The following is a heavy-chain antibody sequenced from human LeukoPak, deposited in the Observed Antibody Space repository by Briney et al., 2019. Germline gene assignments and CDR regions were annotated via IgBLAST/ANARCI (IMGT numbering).Heavy chain of an antibody. J-gene: IGHJ4*02. Sequence: SETLSLTCTVSGGSISSGSYYWSWIRQPAGKGLEWIGRIYTSGSTNYNPSLKSRVTISVDTSKNQFSLKLSSVTAADTAVYYCAREKSYYDILTGYSYFGYWGQGTLVTVSS. CDR2: IYTSGST. CDR3: AREKSYYDILTGYSYFGY. V-gene: IGHV4-61*02. D-gene: IGHD3-9*01. CDR1: GGSISSGSYY.